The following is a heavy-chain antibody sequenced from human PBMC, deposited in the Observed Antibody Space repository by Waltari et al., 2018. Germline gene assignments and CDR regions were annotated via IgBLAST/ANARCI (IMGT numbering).Heavy chain of an antibody. CDR1: GDAITEHY. D-gene: IGHD2-21*02. J-gene: IGHJ4*02. V-gene: IGHV1-2*02. Sequence: LVQSGAEVMKPGASVKVSCKVSGDAITEHYIHWVRRAPGQGLEWMGWINPNGGTTNYAQRYRGRITVTWDTSMTTSYMGLSGLRSDDTAVYYCAREYCGGDCRLFDYWGQGTLVTVSS. CDR3: AREYCGGDCRLFDY. CDR2: INPNGGTT.